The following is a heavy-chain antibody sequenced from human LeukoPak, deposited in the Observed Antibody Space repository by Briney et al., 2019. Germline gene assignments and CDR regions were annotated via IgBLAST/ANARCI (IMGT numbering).Heavy chain of an antibody. CDR1: GGSFSGYY. D-gene: IGHD3-22*01. CDR3: ARMYYYDSSGRGHYFDY. J-gene: IGHJ4*02. V-gene: IGHV4-34*01. CDR2: INHSGST. Sequence: KPSETLSLTCAVYGGSFSGYYWSWIRQPPGKGLEWIGEINHSGSTNYNPSLKSRVTISVDTSKNQISLKLSSVTAADTAVYYCARMYYYDSSGRGHYFDYWGQGTLVTVSS.